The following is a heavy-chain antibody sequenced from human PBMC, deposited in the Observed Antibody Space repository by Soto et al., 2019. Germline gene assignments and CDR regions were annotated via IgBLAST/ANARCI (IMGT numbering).Heavy chain of an antibody. D-gene: IGHD3-10*01. Sequence: GGSLRLSCAASGFTFSSYSMNWVRQAPGKGLEWVSSISSSSSYIYYADSVKGRFTISRDNAKNSLYLQMNSLRAEDTAVYYCARDYYGSGSYRDATFDIWGQGTMVTV. CDR1: GFTFSSYS. CDR2: ISSSSSYI. J-gene: IGHJ3*02. CDR3: ARDYYGSGSYRDATFDI. V-gene: IGHV3-21*01.